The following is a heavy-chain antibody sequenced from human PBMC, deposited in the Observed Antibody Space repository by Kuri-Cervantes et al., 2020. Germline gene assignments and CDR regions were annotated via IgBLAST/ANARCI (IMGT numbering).Heavy chain of an antibody. J-gene: IGHJ5*02. V-gene: IGHV3-48*04. CDR3: AREGPVVVGPTSS. CDR1: GFTFSSYS. CDR2: ISSSSSTI. Sequence: ESLKISCAASGFTFSSYSMNWVRQAPGKGLEWVSYISSSSSTIYYADSVKGRFTISRDNAKNSLYLQMKSLRVEDTAVYYCAREGPVVVGPTSSWGQGTLVTVSS. D-gene: IGHD2-15*01.